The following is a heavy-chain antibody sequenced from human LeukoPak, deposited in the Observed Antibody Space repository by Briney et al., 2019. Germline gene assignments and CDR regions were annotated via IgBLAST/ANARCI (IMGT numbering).Heavy chain of an antibody. D-gene: IGHD6-19*01. CDR1: GGSFSGYY. CDR2: INHSGST. CDR3: ASRSSGWYFEN. J-gene: IGHJ4*02. Sequence: SETLSLTCAVYGGSFSGYYWSWIRQPPGKGLEWIGEINHSGSTNYNPSLKSRVTISVDTSKNQFSLKLSSVTAADTAVYYCASRSSGWYFENWSQGTLVTVSS. V-gene: IGHV4-34*01.